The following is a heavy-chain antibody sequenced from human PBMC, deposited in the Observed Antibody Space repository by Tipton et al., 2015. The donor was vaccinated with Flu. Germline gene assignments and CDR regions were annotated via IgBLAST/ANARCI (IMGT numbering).Heavy chain of an antibody. Sequence: GLVKPSGTLSLTCDVYGDSISSDNWWSWVRQPPGKGLEWIGEIYHTGSTHYNPSLKSRVIISVDRSNNQFSLKVRSVTAADTAVYYCVRGSDGSGSYYNEFDFWGQGTLVAVSS. J-gene: IGHJ4*02. D-gene: IGHD3-10*01. CDR2: IYHTGST. CDR1: GDSISSDNW. V-gene: IGHV4-4*02. CDR3: VRGSDGSGSYYNEFDF.